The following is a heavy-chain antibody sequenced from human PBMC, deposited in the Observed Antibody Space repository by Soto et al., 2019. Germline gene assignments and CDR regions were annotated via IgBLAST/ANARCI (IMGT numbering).Heavy chain of an antibody. D-gene: IGHD5-18*01. CDR1: GGSFSGYY. CDR2: INHSGST. J-gene: IGHJ4*02. CDR3: ARDNGYSYGYNLDH. V-gene: IGHV4-34*01. Sequence: SETLSLTCAVYGGSFSGYYWTWIRQPPGTGLEWIGEINHSGSTNYNPSLKSRVTISVDTSKNQFSLKLTSVTAADTAVYYCARDNGYSYGYNLDHWGQGTLVTVSS.